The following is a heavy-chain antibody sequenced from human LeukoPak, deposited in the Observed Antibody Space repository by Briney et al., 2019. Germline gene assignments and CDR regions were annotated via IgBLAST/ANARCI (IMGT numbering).Heavy chain of an antibody. CDR3: GRDRPYRSGWYTDY. CDR2: IGAYDGET. CDR1: GYIFTNYG. Sequence: AASVKVSCKASGYIFTNYGISWFRQAPGQGLEWVTWIGAYDGETKNAQKFQDRVTATTDTSTRTAYMELRSLTSDDTAVYYCGRDRPYRSGWYTDYWGQGTLVTVSS. V-gene: IGHV1-18*01. J-gene: IGHJ4*02. D-gene: IGHD6-19*01.